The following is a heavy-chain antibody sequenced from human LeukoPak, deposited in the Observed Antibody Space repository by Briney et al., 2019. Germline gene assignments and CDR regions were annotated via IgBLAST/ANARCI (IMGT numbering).Heavy chain of an antibody. CDR3: VRAREGYYDSSGYRFDY. Sequence: SVKVSCKASGGTFSSYAISWVRQAPGQGLEWMGGIIPIFGTANYAQKFQGRVTITADESTSTAYMELSSLRSEDTAVYYCVRAREGYYDSSGYRFDYWGQGTLVTVSS. V-gene: IGHV1-69*13. CDR1: GGTFSSYA. D-gene: IGHD3-22*01. CDR2: IIPIFGTA. J-gene: IGHJ4*02.